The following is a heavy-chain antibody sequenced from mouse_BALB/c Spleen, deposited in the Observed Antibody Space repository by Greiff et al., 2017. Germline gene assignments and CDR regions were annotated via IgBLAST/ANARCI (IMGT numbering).Heavy chain of an antibody. CDR1: GYTFTSYY. V-gene: IGHV1S81*02. Sequence: QVQLQQPGAELVKPGASVKLSCKASGYTFTSYYMYWVKQRPGQGLEWIGGINPSNGGTNFNEKFKSKATLTVDKSSSTAYMQLSSLTAEDSAVYYCTRWRYDERAMDYWGQGTSVTVSS. CDR2: INPSNGGT. CDR3: TRWRYDERAMDY. D-gene: IGHD2-14*01. J-gene: IGHJ4*01.